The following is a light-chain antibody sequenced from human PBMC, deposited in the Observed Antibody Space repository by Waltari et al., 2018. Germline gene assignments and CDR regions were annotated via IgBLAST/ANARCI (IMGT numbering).Light chain of an antibody. CDR3: QQRSNWPPYT. CDR1: QSVSSY. CDR2: DAS. J-gene: IGKJ2*01. V-gene: IGKV3-11*01. Sequence: VLTQSPATLSLSPGERATLSCRASQSVSSYLAWYQQKPGQAPRLLIYDASNRATGIPARFSGSGSGTDFTLTISSLEPEDFAVYYCQQRSNWPPYTFGQGTKLEIK.